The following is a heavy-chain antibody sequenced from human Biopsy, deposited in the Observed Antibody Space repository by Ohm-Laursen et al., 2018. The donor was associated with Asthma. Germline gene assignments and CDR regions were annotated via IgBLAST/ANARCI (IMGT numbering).Heavy chain of an antibody. CDR3: ARTYYEFLTGQVKDVFGV. CDR1: GYNFISFA. J-gene: IGHJ3*01. V-gene: IGHV1-3*04. CDR2: VNTGNGDT. D-gene: IGHD3-9*01. Sequence: ASVKVSCKASGYNFISFAIHWVRQAPGQRLEWMGWVNTGNGDTKYSQKFQGRVTITRDTSASTAYMELRSLRSEETATYYCARTYYEFLTGQVKDVFGVWGQGTMVTVSS.